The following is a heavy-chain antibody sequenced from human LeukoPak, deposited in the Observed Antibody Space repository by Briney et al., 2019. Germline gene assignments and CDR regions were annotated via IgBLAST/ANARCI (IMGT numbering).Heavy chain of an antibody. D-gene: IGHD2-2*01. J-gene: IGHJ5*02. CDR1: GFTFSSYA. CDR3: ARDRVPAAIVNNWFDP. V-gene: IGHV3-30-3*01. Sequence: GRSLRLSCAASGFTFSSYAMHWVRQAPGKGLEWVAVISYDGSNKYYADSVKGRFTISRDNSKNTLYLQMNSLRAEDTAVYYCARDRVPAAIVNNWFDPWGQGTLATVSS. CDR2: ISYDGSNK.